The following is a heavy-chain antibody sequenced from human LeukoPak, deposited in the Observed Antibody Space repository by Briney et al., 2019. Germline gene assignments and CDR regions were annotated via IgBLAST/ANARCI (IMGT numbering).Heavy chain of an antibody. V-gene: IGHV3-30*02. CDR1: GFTFSSYG. J-gene: IGHJ4*02. CDR3: AKDLLVVVAATPDY. Sequence: GGSLRLSCAASGFTFSSYGMHWVRQAPGKGLEWVAFIRCDGSNKYYADSVKGRFTISRDNSKNTLYLQMNSLRAEDTAVCYCAKDLLVVVAATPDYWGQGTLVTVSS. CDR2: IRCDGSNK. D-gene: IGHD2-15*01.